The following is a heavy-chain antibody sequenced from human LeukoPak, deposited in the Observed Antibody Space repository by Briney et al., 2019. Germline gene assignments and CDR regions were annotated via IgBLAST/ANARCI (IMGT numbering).Heavy chain of an antibody. Sequence: SGGSLRLSCAASGFTFSSYWMSWVRQAPGKGLEWVANIKQDGSEKYYVDSVKGRFTISRDNAKNSLYLQMNSLRAEDTAVYYCARVHGSGSYKYFDYWGQGTLVTVSS. CDR3: ARVHGSGSYKYFDY. V-gene: IGHV3-7*01. CDR1: GFTFSSYW. J-gene: IGHJ4*02. D-gene: IGHD3-10*01. CDR2: IKQDGSEK.